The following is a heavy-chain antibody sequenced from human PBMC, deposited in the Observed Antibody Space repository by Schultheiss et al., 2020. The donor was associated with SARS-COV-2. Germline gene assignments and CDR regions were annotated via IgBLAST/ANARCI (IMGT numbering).Heavy chain of an antibody. J-gene: IGHJ4*02. D-gene: IGHD5-18*01. CDR3: ARVTESYGYDTLGLLYYFDY. CDR2: IYYSGST. CDR1: TGSITNYY. Sequence: SETLSLTCTVSTGSITNYYWSWIRQPAGKGLEWIGYIYYSGSTYYNPSLRSRVTISVDTSKNQFSLKLSSVTAADTAVYYCARVTESYGYDTLGLLYYFDYWGQGTLVTVSS. V-gene: IGHV4-59*06.